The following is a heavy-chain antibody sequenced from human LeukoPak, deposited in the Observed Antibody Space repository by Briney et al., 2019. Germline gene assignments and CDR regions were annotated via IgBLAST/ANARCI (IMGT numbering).Heavy chain of an antibody. J-gene: IGHJ4*02. CDR3: ARGKLGCSYCFDY. CDR2: IIPIFGTA. V-gene: IGHV1-69*13. Sequence: SVKVSCTASGGTFSSYAISWVRQAPGQGLEWMGGIIPIFGTANYAQKFQGRVTITADESTSTAYMELSSLRSEDTAVCYCARGKLGCSYCFDYWGQGTLVTVSS. CDR1: GGTFSSYA. D-gene: IGHD4/OR15-4a*01.